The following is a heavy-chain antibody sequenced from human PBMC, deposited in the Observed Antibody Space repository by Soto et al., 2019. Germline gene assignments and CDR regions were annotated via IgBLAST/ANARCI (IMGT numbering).Heavy chain of an antibody. Sequence: QVQLVQSGAEVKKPGASVKVSCKASGYVFTGYGISWVRQAPGQGLEWMAWISAYNGNTNYAQKFQGRVTMTTDASTSTAYLELSSLLSDDTAVYYCARPASDYGDYGLCLAYWGQGTLVTVSS. V-gene: IGHV1-18*01. D-gene: IGHD4-17*01. J-gene: IGHJ4*02. CDR1: GYVFTGYG. CDR3: ARPASDYGDYGLCLAY. CDR2: ISAYNGNT.